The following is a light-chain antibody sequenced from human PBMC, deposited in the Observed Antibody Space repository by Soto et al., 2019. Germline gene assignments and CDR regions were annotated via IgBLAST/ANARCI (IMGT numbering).Light chain of an antibody. J-gene: IGKJ1*01. V-gene: IGKV3D-20*02. CDR2: GAS. CDR3: QQRSKWPRT. Sequence: EFVLTQSPGTLSLSPGERATLSCRASQSVSSSYLAWYQQKPGQAPRLLIYGASSRATGIPDRFSGSGSGTDFTLTISTLEPEDFAVYYCQQRSKWPRTFGQGTKVDIK. CDR1: QSVSSSY.